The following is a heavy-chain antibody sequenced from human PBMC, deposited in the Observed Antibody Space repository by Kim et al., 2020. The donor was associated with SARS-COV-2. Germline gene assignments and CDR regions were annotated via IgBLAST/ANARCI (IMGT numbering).Heavy chain of an antibody. D-gene: IGHD3-22*01. CDR3: AKGRIQLWESSGYYPYFDY. J-gene: IGHJ4*02. CDR1: GFTFSSYA. CDR2: IYSGGSST. Sequence: GGSLRLSCAASGFTFSSYAMSWVRQAPGKGLEWVSVIYSGGSSTYYADSVKGRFTISRDNSKNTLYLQMNSLRAEDTAVYYCAKGRIQLWESSGYYPYFDYWGQGTLVTVSS. V-gene: IGHV3-23*03.